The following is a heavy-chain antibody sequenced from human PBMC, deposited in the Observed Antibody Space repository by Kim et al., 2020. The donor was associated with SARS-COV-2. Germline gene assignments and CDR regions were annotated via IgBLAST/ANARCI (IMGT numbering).Heavy chain of an antibody. D-gene: IGHD3-22*01. J-gene: IGHJ1*01. CDR1: GFTFSAYA. Sequence: GGSLRLSCAASGFTFSAYAVGWVRQAPGKGLEWVSSISGSDGTTDYADAVKGRFIISRDNSKNTLHLQMNSLRVEDTAIYYCARHFGSSGSEFHHWGQGTLVTVSS. CDR2: ISGSDGTT. V-gene: IGHV3-23*01. CDR3: ARHFGSSGSEFHH.